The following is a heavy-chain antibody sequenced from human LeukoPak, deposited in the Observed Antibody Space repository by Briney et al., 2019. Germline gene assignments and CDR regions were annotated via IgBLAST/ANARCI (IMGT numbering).Heavy chain of an antibody. CDR2: TYYRSKWYN. CDR1: GDSVSSNSAA. CDR3: ARAVGVTYYDILTGYQTDYYYYYMDV. V-gene: IGHV6-1*01. J-gene: IGHJ6*03. Sequence: SQTLSHTCAISGDSVSSNSAAWNWIRQSPSRGLEWLGRTYYRSKWYNDYAVSVKSRITINPDTSKNQFSLQPNSVTPEDTAVYYCARAVGVTYYDILTGYQTDYYYYYMDVWGKGTTVTVSS. D-gene: IGHD3-9*01.